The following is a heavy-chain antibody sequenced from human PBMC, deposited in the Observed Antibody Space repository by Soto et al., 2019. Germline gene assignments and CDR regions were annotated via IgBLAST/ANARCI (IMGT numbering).Heavy chain of an antibody. V-gene: IGHV5-51*01. J-gene: IGHJ4*02. Sequence: GASVKISCKCSGYSFTSYWIGCVRQVPGKGLEWMGIIYPGDSDTRYSPSFQGQVTISADKSISTAYLQWSSLKASDTAMYYCARQTRGYFDYWGQGTLVTVSS. CDR3: ARQTRGYFDY. CDR2: IYPGDSDT. CDR1: GYSFTSYW.